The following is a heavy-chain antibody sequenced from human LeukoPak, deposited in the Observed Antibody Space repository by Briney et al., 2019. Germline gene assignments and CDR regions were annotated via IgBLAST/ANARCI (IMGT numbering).Heavy chain of an antibody. CDR1: GFTFSSYA. CDR3: AKDQDDDILTGYYS. J-gene: IGHJ4*02. Sequence: GGSLRLSCAASGFTFSSYAMSWVRQAPGKGLEWVSAISGSGGSTYYADSVKGRFTISRDNSKNTLYLQMNSLRAEDTAVYYCAKDQDDDILTGYYSWGQGTLVTVSS. V-gene: IGHV3-23*01. CDR2: ISGSGGST. D-gene: IGHD3-9*01.